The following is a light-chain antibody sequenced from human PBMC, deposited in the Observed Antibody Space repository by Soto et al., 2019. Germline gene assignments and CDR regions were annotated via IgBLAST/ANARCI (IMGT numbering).Light chain of an antibody. CDR2: WAS. CDR3: QQYYTLPFT. J-gene: IGKJ3*01. V-gene: IGKV4-1*01. Sequence: DIVMTQSPGSLAVSLGERATFNCKSSRSILDSSINQNRLAWYQQRPGQPPKLPIFWASTRESGVPDRFSGSGSGTDFTLTISSLQAEDVAVYYCQQYYTLPFTFGPGSKVDIK. CDR1: RSILDSSINQNR.